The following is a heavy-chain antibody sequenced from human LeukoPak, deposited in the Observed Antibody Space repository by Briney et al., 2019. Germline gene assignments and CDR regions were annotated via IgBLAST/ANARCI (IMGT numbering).Heavy chain of an antibody. J-gene: IGHJ4*02. CDR2: IYHTGST. CDR3: ARVSSTWYPSDY. Sequence: SETLSLTCAVSGGSISSRNWWSWVRQPPGKGLEWIGEIYHTGSTNYNPSLKSRVPISVDKSKNQFSLRLTSVTAADTAVYYCARVSSTWYPSDYWGQGTLVTVSS. D-gene: IGHD6-13*01. CDR1: GGSISSRNW. V-gene: IGHV4-4*02.